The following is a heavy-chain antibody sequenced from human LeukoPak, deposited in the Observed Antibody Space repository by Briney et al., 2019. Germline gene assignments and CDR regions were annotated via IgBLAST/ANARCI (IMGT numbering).Heavy chain of an antibody. V-gene: IGHV3-23*01. D-gene: IGHD1-26*01. Sequence: SGGSLRLSCAASGSTFSSYAMSWVRQAPGKGLEWVSVISDSGDNTYYADSVKGRFTISRDNSRNTLYLQMNSLRAEDTAVYYCAKGASIVGATIGGYWGQGTLVTVSS. CDR3: AKGASIVGATIGGY. J-gene: IGHJ4*02. CDR1: GSTFSSYA. CDR2: ISDSGDNT.